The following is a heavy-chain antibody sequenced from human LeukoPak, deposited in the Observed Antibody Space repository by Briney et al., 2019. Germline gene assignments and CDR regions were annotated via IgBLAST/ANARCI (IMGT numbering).Heavy chain of an antibody. J-gene: IGHJ3*02. CDR2: IYTSGST. V-gene: IGHV4-4*07. CDR1: GGSISSYY. D-gene: IGHD3-3*01. CDR3: ARVVPIPELRFLDGGAFDI. Sequence: SETLSLTCTVSGGSISSYYWSWIRQPAGKGLEWIGRIYTSGSTNYNPSLKSRVTMSVDTSKNQFSLKLSSVTAADTAVYYCARVVPIPELRFLDGGAFDIWGQGTMVTVSS.